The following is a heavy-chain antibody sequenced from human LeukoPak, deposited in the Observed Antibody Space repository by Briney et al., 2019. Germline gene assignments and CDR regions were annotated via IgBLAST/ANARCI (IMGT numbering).Heavy chain of an antibody. CDR1: GGSISSYY. CDR2: IYYSGST. V-gene: IGHV4-59*01. J-gene: IGHJ4*02. Sequence: SETLSLTCTVSGGSISSYYWSWIRQPPGKGLEWIGYIYYSGSTNYNPSLKSRVTISVDTSKNQFSLKLSSVTAADTAVYYCARVWWLASRCYFDYWGQGTLVTVSS. CDR3: ARVWWLASRCYFDY. D-gene: IGHD6-19*01.